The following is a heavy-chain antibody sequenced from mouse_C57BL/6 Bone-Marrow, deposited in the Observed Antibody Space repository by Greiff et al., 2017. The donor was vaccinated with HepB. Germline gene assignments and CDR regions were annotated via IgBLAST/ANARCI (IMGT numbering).Heavy chain of an antibody. CDR1: GYTFTDYN. D-gene: IGHD2-12*01. V-gene: IGHV1-22*01. CDR3: ARYYTLYWYFDV. CDR2: INPNNGGT. Sequence: EVQLQQSGPELVKPGASVKMSCKASGYTFTDYNMHWVKQSHGKSLEWIGYINPNNGGTSYNQKFKGKATLTVNKSSSTAYMELRSLTSEDSAVYYCARYYTLYWYFDVWGTGTTVTVSS. J-gene: IGHJ1*03.